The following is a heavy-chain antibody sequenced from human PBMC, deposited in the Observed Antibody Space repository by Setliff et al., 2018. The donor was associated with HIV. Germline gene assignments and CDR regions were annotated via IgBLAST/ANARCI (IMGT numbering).Heavy chain of an antibody. V-gene: IGHV1-8*01. CDR3: ARDGEWGYHRPRDLDI. D-gene: IGHD2-2*01. Sequence: ASVKVSCKASGYTFTSYDINWVRQATGQGLEWMGWMSPNSGNAGYAQKFQGRVTMTRNTSISTAYMELSSLRSEDTAVYYCARDGEWGYHRPRDLDIWGQGTMVTVSS. CDR1: GYTFTSYD. J-gene: IGHJ3*02. CDR2: MSPNSGNA.